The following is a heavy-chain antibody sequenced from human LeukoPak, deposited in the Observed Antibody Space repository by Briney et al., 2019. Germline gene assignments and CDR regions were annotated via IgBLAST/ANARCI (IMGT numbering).Heavy chain of an antibody. J-gene: IGHJ4*02. V-gene: IGHV4-34*01. Sequence: SETLSLTCAVYGGSFSGYYWSWIREPPGKGLEWIGEINHSGSTNYNPSLKSRVTISVDTSKNQFSLKLSSVTAADTAVYYCARNAGDYWGQGTLVTVSS. CDR2: INHSGST. CDR3: ARNAGDY. CDR1: GGSFSGYY.